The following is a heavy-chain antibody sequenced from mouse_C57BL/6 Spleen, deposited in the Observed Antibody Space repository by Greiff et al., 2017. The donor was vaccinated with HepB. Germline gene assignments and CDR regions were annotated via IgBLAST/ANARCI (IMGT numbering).Heavy chain of an antibody. V-gene: IGHV1-59*01. D-gene: IGHD2-1*01. CDR1: GYTFTSYW. Sequence: VQLQQPGAELVRPGTSVKLSCKASGYTFTSYWMHWVKQRPGQGLEWIGVIDPSDSYTNYNQKFKGKATLTVDTSSSTAYMQLSSLTSEDSAVYYCARGIYGNSWYFDVWGTGTTVTVSS. J-gene: IGHJ1*03. CDR2: IDPSDSYT. CDR3: ARGIYGNSWYFDV.